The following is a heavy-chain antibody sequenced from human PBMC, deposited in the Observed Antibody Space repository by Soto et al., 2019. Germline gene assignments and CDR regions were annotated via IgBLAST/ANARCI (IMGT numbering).Heavy chain of an antibody. CDR1: GFPFSDYY. D-gene: IGHD3-9*01. Sequence: QVQLVESGGDLVKPGGSLRLSCAASGFPFSDYYMSWIRQAPGKGLEWVSSIGSSSSYTNYADSVKGRCTISRDNAKNSLYLPMNSLGAEDTAVYSSARRRPTGYYNYWGQGTLVTVSA. J-gene: IGHJ4*02. CDR3: ARRRPTGYYNY. V-gene: IGHV3-11*05. CDR2: IGSSSSYT.